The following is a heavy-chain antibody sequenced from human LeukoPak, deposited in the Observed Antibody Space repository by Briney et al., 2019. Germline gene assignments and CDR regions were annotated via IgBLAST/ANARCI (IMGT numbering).Heavy chain of an antibody. D-gene: IGHD3-22*01. Sequence: SETLSLTCTVSGGSISSSSYYWGWIRQPPGKGLEWIGSIYYSGSTYYNPSLKSRVTISVDTSKNQFSLKLSSVTAADTAVYYCARWGSGYYLEFDPWGQGTLVTVSS. CDR2: IYYSGST. CDR3: ARWGSGYYLEFDP. V-gene: IGHV4-39*07. J-gene: IGHJ5*02. CDR1: GGSISSSSYY.